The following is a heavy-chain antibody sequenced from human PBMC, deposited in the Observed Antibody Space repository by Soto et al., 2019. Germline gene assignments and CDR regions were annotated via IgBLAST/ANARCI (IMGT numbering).Heavy chain of an antibody. CDR2: INAGNGNT. D-gene: IGHD6-13*01. CDR3: ARVSSSWYRGAWFDP. V-gene: IGHV1-3*01. J-gene: IGHJ5*02. Sequence: QVQLVQSGAEVKKPGASVKVSCKASGYTFTSYAMHWVRQAPGQRLEWMGWINAGNGNTKYSQKFQGRFTITRDTSASTAYMELSSLRSEDTAVYYCARVSSSWYRGAWFDPWGQGTLVTVSS. CDR1: GYTFTSYA.